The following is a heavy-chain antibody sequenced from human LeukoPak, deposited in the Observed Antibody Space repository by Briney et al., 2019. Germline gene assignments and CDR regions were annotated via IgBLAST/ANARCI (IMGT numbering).Heavy chain of an antibody. J-gene: IGHJ4*02. D-gene: IGHD3-9*01. V-gene: IGHV5-51*01. Sequence: GESLQISCKGSGYIFTTYWIGWVRQMPGKGLEWMAIIYPGDSDTKYSPSFQGQVSISADKSINTAYLQWSSLRASDTAMYYCVRLDYYDVLADYSRGIDYWGQGTPLIVSS. CDR1: GYIFTTYW. CDR3: VRLDYYDVLADYSRGIDY. CDR2: IYPGDSDT.